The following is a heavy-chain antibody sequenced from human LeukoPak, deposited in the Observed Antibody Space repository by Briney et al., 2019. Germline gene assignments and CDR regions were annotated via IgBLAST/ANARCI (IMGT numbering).Heavy chain of an antibody. J-gene: IGHJ4*02. V-gene: IGHV3-30*03. Sequence: PGTSLRLSCAASGFTFTNYGMHWVRQAPGKGLEWVALITYDGYYKYYSDSLKGRFTISSDTSKNTLYLQMNSLRAEDTAVYYCARDLSPVVRATPMGYWGQGTPGTLSS. CDR2: ITYDGYYK. D-gene: IGHD3-10*01. CDR3: ARDLSPVVRATPMGY. CDR1: GFTFTNYG.